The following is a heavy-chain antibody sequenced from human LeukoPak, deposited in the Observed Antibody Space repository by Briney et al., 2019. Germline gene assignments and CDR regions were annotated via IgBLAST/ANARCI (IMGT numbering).Heavy chain of an antibody. CDR1: GFTFSSYA. Sequence: GGSLRLSCAASGFTFSSYAMSWVRQAPGKGLEWVSAISGSGGSTYYADSVKGRFTISRDNSKNTLYLQMNSLRAEDTAVYYCAKPYDFWSGYYSLNYYGSGSYPFDYWGQGTLVTVSS. D-gene: IGHD3-3*01. J-gene: IGHJ4*02. V-gene: IGHV3-23*01. CDR3: AKPYDFWSGYYSLNYYGSGSYPFDY. CDR2: ISGSGGST.